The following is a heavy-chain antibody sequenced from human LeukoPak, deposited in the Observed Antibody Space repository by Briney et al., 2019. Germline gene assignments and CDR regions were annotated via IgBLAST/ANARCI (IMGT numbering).Heavy chain of an antibody. Sequence: PSETLSLTCTVSGGSISSYYWSWIRQPPGKGLEWIGYIYYSGSTNYNPSLKSRVTMSVDTSKNEFSLNLSSMTATDTAVYYCAKGFWSGFDSWGQGSLVTVSS. V-gene: IGHV4-59*08. D-gene: IGHD3-3*01. CDR2: IYYSGST. CDR3: AKGFWSGFDS. CDR1: GGSISSYY. J-gene: IGHJ5*01.